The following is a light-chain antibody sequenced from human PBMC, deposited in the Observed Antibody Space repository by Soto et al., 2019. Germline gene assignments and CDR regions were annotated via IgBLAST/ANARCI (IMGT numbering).Light chain of an antibody. J-gene: IGKJ1*01. CDR2: GAS. V-gene: IGKV3-20*01. CDR1: QSVSSSY. Sequence: EIMLTQSPGTLSLSPGERATLSCRASQSVSSSYLAWYQQKPGQAPRLLIYGASSRATGIPDRFSGSGSGTDFTLTISRLEPEDFAVYYCQQYGGSSWTFGQGTKVDIK. CDR3: QQYGGSSWT.